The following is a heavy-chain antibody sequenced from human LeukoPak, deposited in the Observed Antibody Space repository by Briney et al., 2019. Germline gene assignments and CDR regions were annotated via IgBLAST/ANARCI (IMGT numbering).Heavy chain of an antibody. CDR3: ADGDYRGGHNWFDP. CDR2: IIPIFGTA. CDR1: GGTFSSYA. J-gene: IGHJ5*02. D-gene: IGHD4-17*01. Sequence: GASVNVSCKASGGTFSSYAISWVRQAPGQGLEWMGGIIPIFGTANYAQKFQGRVTITADESTSTAYMELSSLRSEDTAVYYCADGDYRGGHNWFDPWGQGTLVTVSS. V-gene: IGHV1-69*13.